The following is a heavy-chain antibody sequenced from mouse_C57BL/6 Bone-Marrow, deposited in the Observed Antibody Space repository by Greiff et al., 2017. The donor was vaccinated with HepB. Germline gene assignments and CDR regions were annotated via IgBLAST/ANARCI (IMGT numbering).Heavy chain of an antibody. D-gene: IGHD2-3*01. V-gene: IGHV1-22*01. CDR3: ARATDGYYLDY. Sequence: EVKLQESGPELVKPGASVKMSCKASGYTFTDYNMHWVKQSHGKSLEWIGYINPNNGGTSYNQKFKGKATLTVNKSSSTAYMELRSLTSEDSAVYYCARATDGYYLDYWGQGTTLTVSS. CDR1: GYTFTDYN. CDR2: INPNNGGT. J-gene: IGHJ2*01.